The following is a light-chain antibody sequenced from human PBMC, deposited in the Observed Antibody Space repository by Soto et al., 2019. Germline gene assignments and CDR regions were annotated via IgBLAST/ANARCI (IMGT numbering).Light chain of an antibody. V-gene: IGKV1-12*01. Sequence: FEMIQSPSSVSASVGDRVTITCRASQGISSWLAWHQQKQGKAHKLLIYAASSLKSGVPARFSGSGSGTDHTFTITSLQSEDFATYYCHQANPFPLTFGGVTKVYIK. CDR2: AAS. CDR1: QGISSW. J-gene: IGKJ4*01. CDR3: HQANPFPLT.